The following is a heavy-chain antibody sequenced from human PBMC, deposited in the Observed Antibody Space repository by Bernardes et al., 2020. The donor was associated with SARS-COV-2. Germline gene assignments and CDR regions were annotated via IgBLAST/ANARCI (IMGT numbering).Heavy chain of an antibody. CDR1: GGTFSSYA. CDR3: ASGGGYCSGGSCYSREWDFY. CDR2: IIPIFGTA. Sequence: SVKVSCKASGGTFSSYAISWVRQAPGQGLEWMGGIIPIFGTANYAQKFQGRVTITADESTSTAYMELSSLRSEDTAVYYCASGGGYCSGGSCYSREWDFYWGQGTLVTVSS. J-gene: IGHJ4*02. V-gene: IGHV1-69*13. D-gene: IGHD2-15*01.